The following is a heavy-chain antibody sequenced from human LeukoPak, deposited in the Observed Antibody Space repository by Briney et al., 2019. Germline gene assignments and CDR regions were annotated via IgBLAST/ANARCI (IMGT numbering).Heavy chain of an antibody. J-gene: IGHJ4*02. Sequence: PSETLSLTCAVSGGSFSGYYWTWIRQSPGKGLEWIGEIIHSGRTNYSPPLESRVTLSVDTPNNQFSLKLNSVTAADTAVYYCARGTVLMHYATFDSWGQGTLVTVSS. D-gene: IGHD2-8*01. CDR3: ARGTVLMHYATFDS. CDR2: IIHSGRT. CDR1: GGSFSGYY. V-gene: IGHV4-34*12.